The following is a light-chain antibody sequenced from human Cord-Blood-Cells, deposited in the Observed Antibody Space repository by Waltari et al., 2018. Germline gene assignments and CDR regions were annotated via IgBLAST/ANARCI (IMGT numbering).Light chain of an antibody. J-gene: IGLJ3*02. V-gene: IGLV2-11*01. CDR2: DVS. CDR3: CSYAGSSWV. CDR1: SRDVGGDKY. Sequence: QSALTQPRSVSGSPGQSVTISCTGTSRDVGGDKYVSWYQQHPGKAPKLMIYDVSKRPSGVPDRFSGSKSGNTASLTISGLQAEDEADYYCCSYAGSSWVFGGGTKLTVL.